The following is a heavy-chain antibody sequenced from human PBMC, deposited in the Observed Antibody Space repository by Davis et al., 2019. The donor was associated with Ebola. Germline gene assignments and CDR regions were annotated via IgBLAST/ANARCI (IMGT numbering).Heavy chain of an antibody. CDR2: IWYDGSNK. V-gene: IGHV3-33*08. CDR3: ARAAVRFGDNNWFDP. Sequence: GESLKISCAASGFIFSNYGMHWVRQAPGKGLEWVAVIWYDGSNKYYADSVKGRFTISRDNSKNTLYLQMNSLRAEDTAVYYCARAAVRFGDNNWFDPWGQGTLVTVSS. CDR1: GFIFSNYG. D-gene: IGHD3-10*01. J-gene: IGHJ5*02.